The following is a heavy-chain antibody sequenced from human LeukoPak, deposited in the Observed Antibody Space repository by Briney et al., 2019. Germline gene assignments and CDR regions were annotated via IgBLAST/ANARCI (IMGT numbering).Heavy chain of an antibody. Sequence: GGSLRLSCAASGFTFSSYGMHWVRQAPGKGLEWVASIRYDGSNKYYADSVKGRFTISRDNSKNTLYLQMNSLRAEDTAVYYCAKDSSYYYGSGSYYPTYYYYYMDVWGKGTTVTVSS. J-gene: IGHJ6*03. CDR3: AKDSSYYYGSGSYYPTYYYYYMDV. D-gene: IGHD3-10*01. CDR1: GFTFSSYG. CDR2: IRYDGSNK. V-gene: IGHV3-30*02.